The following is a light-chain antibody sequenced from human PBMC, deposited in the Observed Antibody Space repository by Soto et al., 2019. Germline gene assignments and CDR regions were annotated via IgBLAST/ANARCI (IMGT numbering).Light chain of an antibody. V-gene: IGKV1-9*01. CDR3: QQYNNWPPYT. CDR2: AAS. Sequence: IQLTQSPSSLSASVGDRVTITCRASQGINTFLAWYQQKPGKAPKLLIYAASTLQSGVPSRFSGSGSGTDFTLTISSLQPEDFATYYCQQYNNWPPYTFGQGTKLEIK. CDR1: QGINTF. J-gene: IGKJ2*01.